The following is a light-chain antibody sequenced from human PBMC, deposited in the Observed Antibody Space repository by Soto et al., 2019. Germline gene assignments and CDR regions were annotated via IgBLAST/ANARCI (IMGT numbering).Light chain of an antibody. CDR3: QQYNNWPSMYT. V-gene: IGKV3-15*01. J-gene: IGKJ2*01. CDR1: QSVSSN. Sequence: EIVMTQSPATLSVSPGERATLSCRASQSVSSNLAWYQHKPGQAPRLLIYGASTRATGIPARFSGSGSGTEFTLTISILQSEDFAVYYCQQYNNWPSMYTFGQGTKLEIK. CDR2: GAS.